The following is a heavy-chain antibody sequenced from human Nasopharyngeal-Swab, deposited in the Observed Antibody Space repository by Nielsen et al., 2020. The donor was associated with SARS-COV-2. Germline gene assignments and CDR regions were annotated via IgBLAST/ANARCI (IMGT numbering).Heavy chain of an antibody. CDR2: IYYSGST. CDR1: GGSISSSSYY. D-gene: IGHD3-22*01. CDR3: ARPNYDSSGYYRGQGAFDI. J-gene: IGHJ3*02. V-gene: IGHV4-39*01. Sequence: SETLSLTCTVSGGSISSSSYYWGWIRQPPGKGLEWIGSIYYSGSTYYNPSLKSRVTISVDTPKNQFSLKLSSVTAADTAVYYCARPNYDSSGYYRGQGAFDIWGQGTMVTVSS.